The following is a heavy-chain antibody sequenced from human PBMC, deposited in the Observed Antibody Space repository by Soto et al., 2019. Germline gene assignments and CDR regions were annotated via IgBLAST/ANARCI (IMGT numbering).Heavy chain of an antibody. J-gene: IGHJ4*02. Sequence: PSETLSLTCTVSGGSITNYYWSWIRQPPGKGLEWIGFIYYSGNTNYSPSLKSRVTISVDSSKNQISLELNSVTAADTAVYFCARHHNIYGPVTTNVFDYRGQGAQVTVSS. D-gene: IGHD4-17*01. CDR1: GGSITNYY. CDR2: IYYSGNT. CDR3: ARHHNIYGPVTTNVFDY. V-gene: IGHV4-59*08.